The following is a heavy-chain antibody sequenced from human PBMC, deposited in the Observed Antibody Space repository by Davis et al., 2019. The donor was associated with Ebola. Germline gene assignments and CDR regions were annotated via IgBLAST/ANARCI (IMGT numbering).Heavy chain of an antibody. CDR2: IWYDGSDK. D-gene: IGHD6-13*01. Sequence: GGSLRLSCAASGFTFRNYGMHWVRQAPGKGLEWVAVIWYDGSDKYYADSVKGRFTISRDNSKNTLYLQMNSLRAEDTAVYYCAKDQSGSSLNWFDPWGQGTLVTVSS. CDR1: GFTFRNYG. V-gene: IGHV3-33*06. CDR3: AKDQSGSSLNWFDP. J-gene: IGHJ5*02.